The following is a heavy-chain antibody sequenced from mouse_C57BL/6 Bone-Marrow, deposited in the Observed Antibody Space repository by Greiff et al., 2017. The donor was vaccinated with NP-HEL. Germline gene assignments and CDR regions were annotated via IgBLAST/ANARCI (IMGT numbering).Heavy chain of an antibody. D-gene: IGHD2-1*01. Sequence: QVQLQQPGAELVRPGTSVKLSCKASGYTFTSYWMHWVKQRPGQGLEWIGVIDPSDSYTNYNQKFKGKATLTVDTSSSTAYMQLSSLTSEDSAVYYCARGEYGKYWYFEVWGTGTTVTVSS. CDR3: ARGEYGKYWYFEV. CDR1: GYTFTSYW. CDR2: IDPSDSYT. V-gene: IGHV1-59*01. J-gene: IGHJ1*03.